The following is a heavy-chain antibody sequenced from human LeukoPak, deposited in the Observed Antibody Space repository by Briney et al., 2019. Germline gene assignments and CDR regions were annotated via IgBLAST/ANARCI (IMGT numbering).Heavy chain of an antibody. CDR1: GGTITNGGYN. V-gene: IGHV4-61*10. Sequence: PSQTLSLTCTVSGGTITNGGYNWGWIRPPAGKGLEWIGYIYYSGSTNYNPSLKSRVTISVDTSKNQFSLKLSSVTAADTAVYYCARAYSNYFSRYYYMDVWGTGTTVTVSS. CDR2: IYYSGST. J-gene: IGHJ6*03. CDR3: ARAYSNYFSRYYYMDV. D-gene: IGHD4-11*01.